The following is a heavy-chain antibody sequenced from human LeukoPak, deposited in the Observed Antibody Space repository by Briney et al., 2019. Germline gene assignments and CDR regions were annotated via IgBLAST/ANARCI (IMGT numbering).Heavy chain of an antibody. J-gene: IGHJ6*02. V-gene: IGHV1-69*13. CDR1: GGTFSSYA. CDR3: ARLITMIVQYHGMDV. CDR2: IIPIFGTA. Sequence: SVKVSCKASGGTFSSYAISWVRQAPGQGLEWMGGIIPIFGTANYAQKFQGRVTITADGSTSTAYMELSSLRSEDTAVYYCARLITMIVQYHGMDVWGQGTTVTVSS. D-gene: IGHD3-22*01.